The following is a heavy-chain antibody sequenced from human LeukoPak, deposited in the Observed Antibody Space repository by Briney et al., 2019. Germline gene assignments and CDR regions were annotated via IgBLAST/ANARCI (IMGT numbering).Heavy chain of an antibody. V-gene: IGHV3-23*01. D-gene: IGHD1-26*01. CDR3: AKRYSGSSGLYNFDY. CDR2: ITGSAGST. J-gene: IGHJ4*02. Sequence: KTGGSLRLSCAASGFTFSSYAMTWVRQAPGKELEGVSSITGSAGSTYYADSVKGRFTISRDNSKNTLYLQMNSLRAEDTAVYYCAKRYSGSSGLYNFDYWGQGTLVTVSS. CDR1: GFTFSSYA.